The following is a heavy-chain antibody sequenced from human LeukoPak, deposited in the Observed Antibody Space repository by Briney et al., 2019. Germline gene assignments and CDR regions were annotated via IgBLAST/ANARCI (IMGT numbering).Heavy chain of an antibody. CDR3: ARRARLGYCSGGSCYSPTPYGMDV. CDR2: IWYDGSNK. V-gene: IGHV3-33*01. Sequence: GGSLRLSCAASGFTFSSYGMHWVRQAPGKGLEWVAVIWYDGSNKYYADSVKGRFTISRDNSKNTLYLQMNSLRAKDTAVYYCARRARLGYCSGGSCYSPTPYGMDVWGQGTTVTVSS. J-gene: IGHJ6*02. CDR1: GFTFSSYG. D-gene: IGHD2-15*01.